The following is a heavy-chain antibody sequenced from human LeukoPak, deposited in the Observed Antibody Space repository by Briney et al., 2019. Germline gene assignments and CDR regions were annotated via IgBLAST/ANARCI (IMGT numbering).Heavy chain of an antibody. D-gene: IGHD1-26*01. J-gene: IGHJ4*02. CDR3: AKGGKWDVTPFDY. CDR1: GFTFSSYA. CDR2: ISGSGGST. V-gene: IGHV3-23*01. Sequence: GGSLRLSCAASGFTFSSYAMSWVRQAPGKGLEWVSAISGSGGSTYYADSVEGRFTISRDNSKNTLYLQMNSLRAEDTAVYYCAKGGKWDVTPFDYWGQGTLVTVSS.